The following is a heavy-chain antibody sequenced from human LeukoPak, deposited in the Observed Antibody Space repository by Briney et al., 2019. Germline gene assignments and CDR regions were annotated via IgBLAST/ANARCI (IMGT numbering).Heavy chain of an antibody. CDR1: GFTVSSNY. J-gene: IGHJ4*02. CDR3: ARNRDYGQTGYFDY. CDR2: IYSGGST. V-gene: IGHV3-66*01. Sequence: TGGSLRLSCAASGFTVSSNYMSWVRQSPGKGLEWLSVIYSGGSTYYADSVKGRLNIYRDHSKNTLYLQLNSLRAEDTAVYYCARNRDYGQTGYFDYWGQGTLVTVSS. D-gene: IGHD4/OR15-4a*01.